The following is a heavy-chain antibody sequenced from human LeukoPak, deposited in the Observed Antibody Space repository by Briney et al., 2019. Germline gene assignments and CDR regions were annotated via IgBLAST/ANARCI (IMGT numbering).Heavy chain of an antibody. CDR2: IRSSGNTL. CDR1: GFTFSSYS. V-gene: IGHV3-48*01. CDR3: VRDPNALDY. D-gene: IGHD2-2*01. Sequence: GGSLRLSCVASGFTFSSYSMSWVRQAPGRGLEWVSYIRSSGNTLYYADSVKGRFTISRDNAKNSLYLQMNSLRAEDTAVYYCVRDPNALDYWGQGTLVTVSS. J-gene: IGHJ4*02.